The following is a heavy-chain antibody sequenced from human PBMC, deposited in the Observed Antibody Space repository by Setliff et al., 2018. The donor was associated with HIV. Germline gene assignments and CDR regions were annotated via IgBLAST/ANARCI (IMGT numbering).Heavy chain of an antibody. CDR2: ITPSGGT. D-gene: IGHD1-26*01. V-gene: IGHV4-34*01. J-gene: IGHJ4*02. CDR1: GGSFSGHF. Sequence: PSETLSLTCAVYGGSFSGHFWGWIRQPPGKGLEWIGEITPSGGTNYNPSLKSRVTISVDTSKNQFSLKLSSVTAADTALYYCSKWDTIILADSWGQGTLVTVSS. CDR3: SKWDTIILADS.